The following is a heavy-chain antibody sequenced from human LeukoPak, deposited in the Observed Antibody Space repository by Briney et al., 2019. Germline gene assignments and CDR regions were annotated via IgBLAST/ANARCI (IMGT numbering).Heavy chain of an antibody. CDR1: GGSLSSRNYY. CDR2: IYYSGST. V-gene: IGHV4-39*02. Sequence: PSETLSLTCTVSGGSLSSRNYYWGWIRQPPGKGLEWIGTIYYSGSTYYNPSLKSRVTISVDTSKNHFSLRLSSVTAADTAVYYCASRPPDYGDLLDYWGQGTLVTVSS. D-gene: IGHD4-17*01. CDR3: ASRPPDYGDLLDY. J-gene: IGHJ4*02.